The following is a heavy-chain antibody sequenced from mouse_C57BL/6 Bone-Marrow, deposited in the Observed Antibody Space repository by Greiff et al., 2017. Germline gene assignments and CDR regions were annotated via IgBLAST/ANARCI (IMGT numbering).Heavy chain of an antibody. CDR2: IYPGSGST. Sequence: VKLQQPGAELVKPGASVTMSCKASGYTFTSYWITWVKQRPGQGLEWIGDIYPGSGSTNYNEKFKSKATLTVDTSSSTAYMQLSSLTSEDSAVYYCSGRNYYGSSRPFDYWGQGTTLTVSS. CDR1: GYTFTSYW. D-gene: IGHD1-1*01. CDR3: SGRNYYGSSRPFDY. V-gene: IGHV1-55*01. J-gene: IGHJ2*01.